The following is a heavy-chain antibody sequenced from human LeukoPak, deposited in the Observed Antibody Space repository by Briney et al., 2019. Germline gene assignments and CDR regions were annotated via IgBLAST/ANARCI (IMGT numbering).Heavy chain of an antibody. CDR1: GYTLTELS. D-gene: IGHD2-2*01. Sequence: GASVKVSCKVSGYTLTELSMHWVRQAPGKGLEWMGGFDPEDGETIYAQKFQGRVTMTEDTSTDTAYMELSSLRSEDTVVYYCATVIPSYIVVPAATRVWNPSPNWFDPWGQGTLVTVSS. J-gene: IGHJ5*02. CDR3: ATVIPSYIVVPAATRVWNPSPNWFDP. V-gene: IGHV1-24*01. CDR2: FDPEDGET.